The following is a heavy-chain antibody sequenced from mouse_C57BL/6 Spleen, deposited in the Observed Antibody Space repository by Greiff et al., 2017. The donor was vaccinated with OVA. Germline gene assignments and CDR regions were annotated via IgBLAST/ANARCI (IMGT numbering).Heavy chain of an antibody. CDR3: AREEGYDGYYEDY. V-gene: IGHV1-53*01. J-gene: IGHJ2*01. Sequence: QVQLQQPGPELVKPGASVKLSCKASGYTFTSYWMHWVKQRPGQGLEWIGNINPSNGGTNYNEKFKSKATLTVDKSSSTAYMQLSSLTSEDSAVYYCAREEGYDGYYEDYWGQGTTLTVSS. CDR1: GYTFTSYW. D-gene: IGHD2-3*01. CDR2: INPSNGGT.